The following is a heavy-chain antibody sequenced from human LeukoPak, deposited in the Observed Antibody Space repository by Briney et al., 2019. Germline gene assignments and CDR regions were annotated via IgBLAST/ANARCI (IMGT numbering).Heavy chain of an antibody. V-gene: IGHV3-21*01. CDR3: ARDSITMVRGVIDYYMDV. J-gene: IGHJ6*03. Sequence: GGSLRPSCAASGFTFSSYGMSWVRQAPGKGLEWVSSISSSSSYIYYADSVKGRFTISRDNAKNSLYLQMNSLRAEDTAVYYCARDSITMVRGVIDYYMDVWGKGTTVTVSS. D-gene: IGHD3-10*01. CDR1: GFTFSSYG. CDR2: ISSSSSYI.